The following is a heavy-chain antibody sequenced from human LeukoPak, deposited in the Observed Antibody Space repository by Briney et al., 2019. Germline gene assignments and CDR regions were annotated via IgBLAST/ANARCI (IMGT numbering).Heavy chain of an antibody. J-gene: IGHJ4*02. CDR2: IYHSGST. Sequence: SGTLSLTCAVSGGSISSSNWWSWVRQPPGKGLEWIGEIYHSGSTNYNPSLKSRVTISVDKSKNQFSLKLSSVTAADTAVYYCARGSTAVGYKIYYFDYWGQGTLVTVSS. CDR3: ARGSTAVGYKIYYFDY. D-gene: IGHD6-19*01. CDR1: GGSISSSNW. V-gene: IGHV4-4*02.